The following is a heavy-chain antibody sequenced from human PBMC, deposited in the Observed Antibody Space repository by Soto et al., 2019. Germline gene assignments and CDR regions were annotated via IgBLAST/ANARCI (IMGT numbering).Heavy chain of an antibody. D-gene: IGHD2-2*01. CDR1: GYTFTGYY. CDR3: ARGRCSSTSCYVEDWFDP. V-gene: IGHV1-2*04. Sequence: QVQLVQSGAEVKKPGASVKVSCKASGYTFTGYYMHWVRQAPGQGLEWMGWINPNSGGTNYAQKLQGWVTMTRDTSISTAYMELSRLRSDDTAVYYCARGRCSSTSCYVEDWFDPWGQGTLVTVSS. CDR2: INPNSGGT. J-gene: IGHJ5*02.